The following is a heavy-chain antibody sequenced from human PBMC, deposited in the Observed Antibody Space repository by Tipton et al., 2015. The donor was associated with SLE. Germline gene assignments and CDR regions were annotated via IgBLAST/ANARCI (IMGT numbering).Heavy chain of an antibody. J-gene: IGHJ5*02. Sequence: TLSLTCTVSGDSISSHYWTWIRQPPGKGLEWIGYTYPSGSSYYNPSLKSRVTISVDTSMSQFSLKLDSVTAADTAVYYCARHDTNYGRNWFDPWGQGTLVTVSS. CDR3: ARHDTNYGRNWFDP. CDR2: TYPSGSS. V-gene: IGHV4-4*08. CDR1: GDSISSHY. D-gene: IGHD2-8*01.